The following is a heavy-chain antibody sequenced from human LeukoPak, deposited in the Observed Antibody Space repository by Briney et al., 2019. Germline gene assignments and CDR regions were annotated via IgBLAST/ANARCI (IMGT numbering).Heavy chain of an antibody. D-gene: IGHD5-24*01. CDR1: GYTFTSYY. CDR3: ARDEVYGYNYGGLDY. V-gene: IGHV1-46*01. CDR2: INPSGGST. J-gene: IGHJ4*02. Sequence: ASVKVSXKASGYTFTSYYMHWVRQAPGQGLEWMGIINPSGGSTSYAQKFHGRVTMTRDTSTSTVYMELSSLRSEDTAVYYCARDEVYGYNYGGLDYWGQGTLVTVSS.